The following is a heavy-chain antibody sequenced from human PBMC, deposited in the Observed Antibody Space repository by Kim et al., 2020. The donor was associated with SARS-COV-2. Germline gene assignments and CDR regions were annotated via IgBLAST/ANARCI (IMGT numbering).Heavy chain of an antibody. V-gene: IGHV3-48*02. Sequence: KGRLTISRDNAKNSLYLQMNSLRDEDTAVYYCARAPLGYCSGGSCYSPDYWGQGTLVTVSS. CDR3: ARAPLGYCSGGSCYSPDY. J-gene: IGHJ4*02. D-gene: IGHD2-15*01.